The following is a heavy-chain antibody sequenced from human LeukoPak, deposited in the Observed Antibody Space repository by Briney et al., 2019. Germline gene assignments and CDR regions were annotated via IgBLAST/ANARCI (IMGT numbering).Heavy chain of an antibody. CDR1: GFTFSSYA. V-gene: IGHV3-30-3*01. CDR3: ARVKEFDSSGPH. Sequence: PGRSLRLSCAASGFTFSSYAVHWVRQAPGKGLEWVAVISYDGSNKYYADSVKGRFTISRDNSKNTLYLQMNSLRAEDTAVYYCARVKEFDSSGPHWGQGTLVTVSS. CDR2: ISYDGSNK. J-gene: IGHJ4*02. D-gene: IGHD3-22*01.